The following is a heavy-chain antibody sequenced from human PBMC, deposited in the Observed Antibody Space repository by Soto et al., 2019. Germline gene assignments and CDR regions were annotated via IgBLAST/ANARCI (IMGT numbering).Heavy chain of an antibody. J-gene: IGHJ4*02. CDR1: GSSFTDFY. CDR2: VSTSTTYT. D-gene: IGHD3-10*02. CDR3: ARGMFLDY. Sequence: WGSLRLSCASSGSSFTDFYMNWIRQVPGKGLEWVALVSTSTTYTRYADSVKGRFTISRDNAKNSLYLQMNSLRAEDTAVYYCARGMFLDYWGQGTRVTVSS. V-gene: IGHV3-11*06.